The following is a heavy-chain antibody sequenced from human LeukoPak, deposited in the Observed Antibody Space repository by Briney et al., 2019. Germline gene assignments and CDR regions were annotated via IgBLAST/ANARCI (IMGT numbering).Heavy chain of an antibody. CDR2: IKQDGSEK. V-gene: IGHV3-7*03. D-gene: IGHD6-19*01. CDR3: ARVSSLAVAGFFDY. Sequence: GGSLRLSCAASGFTFSSYWMNWVRQAPGKGLEWVANIKQDGSEKDYVDSVKGRFTISRDNAKNSLYLQMNSLRAEDTGVYYCARVSSLAVAGFFDYWARESWSPSPQ. CDR1: GFTFSSYW. J-gene: IGHJ4*02.